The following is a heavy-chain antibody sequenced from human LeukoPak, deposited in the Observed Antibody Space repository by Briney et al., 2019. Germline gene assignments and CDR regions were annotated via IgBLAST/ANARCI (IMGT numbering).Heavy chain of an antibody. Sequence: PGGSLRLSCAASGFTFSSYWMSWVRQAPGKGLEWVANIKQDGSEKYYVDSVKGRFTISRDNAKKSLDLQMNSLRAEDTAVYFCAKRGVVIRVILVGFHKEAYYFDSWGQGALVTVSS. CDR2: IKQDGSEK. CDR3: AKRGVVIRVILVGFHKEAYYFDS. V-gene: IGHV3-7*03. D-gene: IGHD3-22*01. CDR1: GFTFSSYW. J-gene: IGHJ4*02.